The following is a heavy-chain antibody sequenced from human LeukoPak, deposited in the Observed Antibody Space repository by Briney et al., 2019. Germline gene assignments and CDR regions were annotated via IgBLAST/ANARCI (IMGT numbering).Heavy chain of an antibody. Sequence: GGPLRLSCTASRFIYRDYYMSGMREAPQKGLEWVSYISSSGSNIYYADSVKGRFTISRDNAKNSLYLQMNSLRAEDTAVYYCARKAYGVTSDYWGQGTLVTVSS. V-gene: IGHV3-11*01. D-gene: IGHD2-21*02. CDR3: ARKAYGVTSDY. CDR2: ISSSGSNI. CDR1: RFIYRDYY. J-gene: IGHJ4*02.